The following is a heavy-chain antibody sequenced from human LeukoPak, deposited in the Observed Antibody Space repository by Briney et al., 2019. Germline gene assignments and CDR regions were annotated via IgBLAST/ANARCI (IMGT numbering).Heavy chain of an antibody. CDR1: GFTFSSYA. Sequence: GGTLRLSCAASGFTFSSYAMSWVRQAPGKGLECISGFSGSGGSTYYADSVKGRFTISRDNSKNTLYLQMNSLRAEDTAVYYCARDGGGTTTRPLGYWGQGTLVTVSS. D-gene: IGHD1/OR15-1a*01. J-gene: IGHJ4*02. CDR3: ARDGGGTTTRPLGY. V-gene: IGHV3-23*01. CDR2: FSGSGGST.